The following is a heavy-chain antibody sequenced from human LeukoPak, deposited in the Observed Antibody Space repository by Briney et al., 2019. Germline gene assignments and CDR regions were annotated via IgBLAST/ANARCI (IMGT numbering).Heavy chain of an antibody. D-gene: IGHD3-9*01. V-gene: IGHV3-23*01. CDR2: LSGSCGST. Sequence: GGSLRLSCAASGFTLSSYAMSWVRQAPGKGLEWVSALSGSCGSTYYAESVQGRFTISRDNSKNTLYLQMNSLRAEDTAVYYCSKVRPKETHYDILTGYIRSAFDSFDIWGQGTMVTASS. J-gene: IGHJ3*02. CDR1: GFTLSSYA. CDR3: SKVRPKETHYDILTGYIRSAFDSFDI.